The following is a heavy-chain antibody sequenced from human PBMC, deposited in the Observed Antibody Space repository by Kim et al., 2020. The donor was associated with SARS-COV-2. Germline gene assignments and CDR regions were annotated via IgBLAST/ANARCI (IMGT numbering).Heavy chain of an antibody. CDR3: ARGPRKWGFDS. J-gene: IGHJ4*02. CDR2: MNPNSGNT. D-gene: IGHD3-16*01. CDR1: GNTFTSYD. V-gene: IGHV1-8*01. Sequence: ASVKVSCKASGNTFTSYDINWVRQATGQGPEWMGWMNPNSGNTGYAQKFQGRVTMTRDASISTAFMELSSLRSEATAVYYCARGPRKWGFDSWGQGTLVTVSS.